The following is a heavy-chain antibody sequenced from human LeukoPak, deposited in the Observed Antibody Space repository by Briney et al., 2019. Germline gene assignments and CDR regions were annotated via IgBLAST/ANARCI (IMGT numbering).Heavy chain of an antibody. Sequence: GGSLRLSCAASGFTFSSYAMSWVRQAPGKGLEWVSAISGSGGSTYYADSVKGRFTISRDNSKNTLYLQMNSLRAEDTAVYYCARKQSYDFWSGYSPFDPWAREPWSPSPQ. V-gene: IGHV3-23*01. J-gene: IGHJ5*02. CDR3: ARKQSYDFWSGYSPFDP. CDR2: ISGSGGST. D-gene: IGHD3-3*01. CDR1: GFTFSSYA.